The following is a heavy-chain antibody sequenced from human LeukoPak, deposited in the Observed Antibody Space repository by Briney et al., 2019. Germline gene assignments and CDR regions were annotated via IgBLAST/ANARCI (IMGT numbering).Heavy chain of an antibody. V-gene: IGHV5-51*01. J-gene: IGHJ6*04. Sequence: GESLKISCKGSGYSFTSYWIGLVRQMPGKGLEWMGIIYPADSDTRYSPSFQGQVTISADKSISTAYLQWSSLKASDTAMYYCARQLERGPYYYYGMDVWGKGTTVTVSS. CDR2: IYPADSDT. CDR3: ARQLERGPYYYYGMDV. CDR1: GYSFTSYW. D-gene: IGHD1-1*01.